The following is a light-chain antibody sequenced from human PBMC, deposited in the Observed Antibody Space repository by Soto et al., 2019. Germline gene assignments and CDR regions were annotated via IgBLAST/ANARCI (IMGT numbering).Light chain of an antibody. CDR3: NSDVGSNNYV. CDR1: ASDIGRYNY. V-gene: IGLV2-8*01. J-gene: IGLJ1*01. CDR2: EVT. Sequence: QSVLTQPPSASGSAGQSVTISCIGTASDIGRYNYVSWYQHHPGKAPKLIIYEVTKRPSGVPDRFSGSKSGNTASLTVSGLQADDEADYYCNSDVGSNNYVFGTGTKVTVL.